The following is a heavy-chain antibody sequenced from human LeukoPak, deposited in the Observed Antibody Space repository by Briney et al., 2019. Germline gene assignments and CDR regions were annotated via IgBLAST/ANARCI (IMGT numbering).Heavy chain of an antibody. J-gene: IGHJ4*02. D-gene: IGHD1-1*01. CDR1: GGSLSSYY. V-gene: IGHV4-59*08. CDR2: IYYSGST. CDR3: ARHLPDDPALDY. Sequence: PSETLSLTCTVSGGSLSSYYWSWIRQPPGKGLEWIGYIYYSGSTNYNPSLKSRVTISVDTSKNQFSLKLSSVTAADTAVYYCARHLPDDPALDYWGQGTLVTVSS.